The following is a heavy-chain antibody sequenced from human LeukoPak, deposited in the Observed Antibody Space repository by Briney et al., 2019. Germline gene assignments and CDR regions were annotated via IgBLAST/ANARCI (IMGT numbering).Heavy chain of an antibody. J-gene: IGHJ4*02. D-gene: IGHD4/OR15-4a*01. V-gene: IGHV1-18*01. CDR2: ISTETQSP. Sequence: GASVKVSCKVSGYISPFYGITWVRQAPGQGLQWMGWISTETQSPNYAEKLQDRLTIAPDTATSTAYMDLRSLRYDDAGIYYCAWETMVDDVTWGQGTLITVPS. CDR1: GYISPFYG. CDR3: AWETMVDDVT.